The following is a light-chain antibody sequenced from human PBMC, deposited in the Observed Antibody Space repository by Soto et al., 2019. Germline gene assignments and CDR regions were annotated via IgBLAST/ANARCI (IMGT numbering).Light chain of an antibody. J-gene: IGKJ1*01. CDR1: QSISSW. Sequence: DIQMTQSPSNLSASVGDRVTITCWASQSISSWLAWYQQKPGKAPNLLISDASNLQSGVPSRFSGSGSGTEFTLTISSLQPDDFATYYCQQYNSYSFGQGTKVDIK. V-gene: IGKV1-5*01. CDR2: DAS. CDR3: QQYNSYS.